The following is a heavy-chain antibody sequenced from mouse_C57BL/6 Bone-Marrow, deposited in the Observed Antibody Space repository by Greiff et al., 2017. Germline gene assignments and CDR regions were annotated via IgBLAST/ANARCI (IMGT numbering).Heavy chain of an antibody. J-gene: IGHJ3*01. CDR3: ARQDYYGSSYGFAY. V-gene: IGHV5-12*01. D-gene: IGHD1-1*01. Sequence: EVQLVESGGGLVQPGGSLKLSCAASGFTFSDYYMYWVRQTPEKRLEWVAYISNGGGSTYYPDTVKGRFTISRDNAKNTLYLQMSRLKSEDTAMXYCARQDYYGSSYGFAYWGQGTLVTVSA. CDR2: ISNGGGST. CDR1: GFTFSDYY.